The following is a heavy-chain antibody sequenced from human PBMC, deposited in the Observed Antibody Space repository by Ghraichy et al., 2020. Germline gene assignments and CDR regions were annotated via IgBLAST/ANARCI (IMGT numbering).Heavy chain of an antibody. CDR3: ASSGSSGDYYYYYYGMDV. J-gene: IGHJ6*02. CDR2: IYTSGST. Sequence: SETLSLTCTVSGGSISSYYWSWIRQPAGKGLEWIGRIYTSGSTNYNPSLKSRVTMSVDTSKNQFSLKLSSVTAADTAVYYCASSGSSGDYYYYYYGMDVWGQGTTVTVSS. CDR1: GGSISSYY. V-gene: IGHV4-4*07. D-gene: IGHD2-21*02.